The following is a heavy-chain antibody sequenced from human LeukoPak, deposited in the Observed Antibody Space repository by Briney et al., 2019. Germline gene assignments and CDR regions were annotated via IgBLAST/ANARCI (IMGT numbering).Heavy chain of an antibody. D-gene: IGHD3-9*01. V-gene: IGHV1-18*01. J-gene: IGHJ4*02. Sequence: GASVKVSCKASGYTFTSYGISWVRQAPGQGLEWMGWISAYNGNTNYAQKLQGRVTMTTDTSTSTAYMELRSLRSDDTAVYYCARWGYDILTGYYEAYYFDYWGQGTLVTVSS. CDR1: GYTFTSYG. CDR2: ISAYNGNT. CDR3: ARWGYDILTGYYEAYYFDY.